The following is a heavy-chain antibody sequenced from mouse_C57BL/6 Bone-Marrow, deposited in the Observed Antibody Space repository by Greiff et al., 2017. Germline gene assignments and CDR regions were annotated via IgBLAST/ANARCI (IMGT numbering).Heavy chain of an antibody. CDR1: GFTFSSYA. Sequence: EVQGVESGGGLVKPGGSLKLSCAASGFTFSSYAMSWVRQTPEKKLEWVATISDGGSYTYYPDNVKGRFTISRDNAKNNLYLQMSHLKSEDTAMYYCARSTGTTAFFDYWGQGTTLTVSS. V-gene: IGHV5-4*01. J-gene: IGHJ2*01. CDR3: ARSTGTTAFFDY. D-gene: IGHD4-1*02. CDR2: ISDGGSYT.